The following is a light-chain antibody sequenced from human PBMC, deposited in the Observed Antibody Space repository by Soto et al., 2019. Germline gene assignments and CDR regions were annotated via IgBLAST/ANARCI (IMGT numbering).Light chain of an antibody. CDR1: QSVSRY. Sequence: EIVMTQSPATLSVSPGEGATLSCRASQSVSRYLAWYQQKPGQAPRLLIYGSSTRATGVPARFSGSGSGTEFTLTINSLQSEDSAVYYCQQHNQWPITFGQGTRLENK. CDR2: GSS. V-gene: IGKV3-15*01. J-gene: IGKJ5*01. CDR3: QQHNQWPIT.